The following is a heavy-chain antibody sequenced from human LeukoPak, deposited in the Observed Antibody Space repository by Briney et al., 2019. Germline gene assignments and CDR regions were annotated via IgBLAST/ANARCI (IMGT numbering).Heavy chain of an antibody. CDR1: GGSISSGDYY. J-gene: IGHJ6*02. V-gene: IGHV4-30-4*02. CDR2: IYYSGST. D-gene: IGHD3-10*01. Sequence: SETLSLTCIVSGGSISSGDYYWSWIRQPPGKGLEWIGYIYYSGSTYYNPSLKSRVTISVDTSKNHFSLKLSSVTAADTAVYYCAREAVAGGSGSNYYYYGVDVWGQGTTVTVSS. CDR3: AREAVAGGSGSNYYYYGVDV.